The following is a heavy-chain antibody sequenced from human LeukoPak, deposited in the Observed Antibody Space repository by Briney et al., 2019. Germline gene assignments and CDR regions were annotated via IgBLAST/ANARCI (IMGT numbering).Heavy chain of an antibody. Sequence: SETLSLTCAVYGGSFSGYYWSWIRQPPGKGLEWIGEINHSGSTNYNPSLKSRVTISVDTSKNQFSLKLSSVTAADTAVYYCVRRGYYGRDVWGQGTTVTVSS. CDR1: GGSFSGYY. CDR3: VRRGYYGRDV. D-gene: IGHD3-10*01. J-gene: IGHJ6*02. V-gene: IGHV4-34*01. CDR2: INHSGST.